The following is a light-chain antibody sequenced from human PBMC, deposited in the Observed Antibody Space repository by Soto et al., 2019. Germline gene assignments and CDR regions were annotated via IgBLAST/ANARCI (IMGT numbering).Light chain of an antibody. V-gene: IGKV3-20*01. CDR1: QSVSSSH. Sequence: VLTKSPETLSLSTGETATLSCGASQSVSSSHIAWYQQKSGQAPRLLIYGASVRATGIPDRFSGSGSGTDFTLNISSLQPDDFATYYCQQYNSYSWTFGQGTKVDIK. CDR2: GAS. J-gene: IGKJ1*01. CDR3: QQYNSYSWT.